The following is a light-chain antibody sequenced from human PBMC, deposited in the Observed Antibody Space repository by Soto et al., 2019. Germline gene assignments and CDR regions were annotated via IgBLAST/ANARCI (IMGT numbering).Light chain of an antibody. CDR1: SSNIGSHT. Sequence: QSVLTQPPSASGTPGQRVTIPCSGSSSNIGSHTVNWYQQLPGTAPKLLVYSSNQRPSGVPDRFSGSKSGTSASLAISGLQSEDEADYYCAAWDGSLNGVVFGGGTKLPVL. V-gene: IGLV1-44*01. J-gene: IGLJ2*01. CDR2: SSN. CDR3: AAWDGSLNGVV.